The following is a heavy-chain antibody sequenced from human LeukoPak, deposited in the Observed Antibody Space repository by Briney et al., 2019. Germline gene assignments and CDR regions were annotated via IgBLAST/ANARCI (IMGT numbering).Heavy chain of an antibody. J-gene: IGHJ4*02. D-gene: IGHD6-13*01. Sequence: GGSLRLSCEASGFTFSSYAMSWVRQAPGKRLEWVSGISGSGYSTFYADSVKGRFTISRGNSKNTLYLQMNSLRAEDTAVYYCAKTPEQQLAPASYFDYWGQGTLVTVSS. CDR1: GFTFSSYA. V-gene: IGHV3-23*01. CDR3: AKTPEQQLAPASYFDY. CDR2: ISGSGYST.